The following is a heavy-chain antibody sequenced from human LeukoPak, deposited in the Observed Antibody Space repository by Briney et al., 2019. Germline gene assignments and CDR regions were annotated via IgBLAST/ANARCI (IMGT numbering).Heavy chain of an antibody. Sequence: PGWSLRLSCAASGFTFSSYNMNWVRQTPGQGLEWVSSITSGSSHIYYADSVKGRFTISRDNAKSSLYLQMNSLRAEDTAVYYCARVGAYYYDSSGYYRTHYFDYWGQGTLVTVSS. J-gene: IGHJ4*02. D-gene: IGHD3-22*01. CDR1: GFTFSSYN. CDR2: ITSGSSHI. V-gene: IGHV3-21*01. CDR3: ARVGAYYYDSSGYYRTHYFDY.